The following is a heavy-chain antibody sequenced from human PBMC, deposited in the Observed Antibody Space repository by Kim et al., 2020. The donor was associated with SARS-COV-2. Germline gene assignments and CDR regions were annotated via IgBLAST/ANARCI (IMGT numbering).Heavy chain of an antibody. Sequence: NTNYAPKLQGKVTMTTDTSTSTAYMELRSLRSDDTAVYYCASTVAGPLDYWGQGTLVTVSS. CDR2: NT. D-gene: IGHD6-19*01. J-gene: IGHJ4*02. V-gene: IGHV1-18*01. CDR3: ASTVAGPLDY.